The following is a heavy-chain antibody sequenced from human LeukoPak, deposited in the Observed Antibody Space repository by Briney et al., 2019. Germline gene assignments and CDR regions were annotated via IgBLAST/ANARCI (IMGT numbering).Heavy chain of an antibody. V-gene: IGHV4-39*07. CDR2: ISYSGTT. J-gene: IGHJ6*03. CDR1: GGSISSRPYY. CDR3: ARDFSSSSTVYYYYYMDV. D-gene: IGHD6-6*01. Sequence: SETLSLTCTVSGGSISSRPYYWGWVRQPPGTGLEWLGTISYSGTTYYSPSLKSRVTISLDTSKNQFSLKLSSVTAADTAIYYCARDFSSSSTVYYYYYMDVWGKGTTVTVSS.